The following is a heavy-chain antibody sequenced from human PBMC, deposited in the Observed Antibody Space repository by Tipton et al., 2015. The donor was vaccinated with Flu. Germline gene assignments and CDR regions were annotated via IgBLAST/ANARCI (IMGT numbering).Heavy chain of an antibody. J-gene: IGHJ4*02. V-gene: IGHV3-33*01. CDR1: GFTFSSYG. Sequence: SLRLSCAASGFTFSSYGMHWVRQAPGKGLEWVAVIWYDGSNKYYADSVKGRFTISRDNSKNTLYLQMNSLRAEDTAVYYCARDGGYRSGGSCYLSAYYFDYWGQGTLVTVSS. D-gene: IGHD2-15*01. CDR3: ARDGGYRSGGSCYLSAYYFDY. CDR2: IWYDGSNK.